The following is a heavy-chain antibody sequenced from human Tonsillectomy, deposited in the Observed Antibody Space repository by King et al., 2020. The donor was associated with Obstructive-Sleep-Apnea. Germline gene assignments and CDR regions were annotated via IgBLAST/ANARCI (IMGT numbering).Heavy chain of an antibody. D-gene: IGHD4-23*01. V-gene: IGHV4-30-4*01. CDR3: ARGRTYGGSYWDY. CDR2: IFYTGST. Sequence: MQLQESGPGLVKPSQTLSLTCSVSGDSISSGDYYWTWIRQPPGKGLEWVGYIFYTGSTYYNPSLKSRLTISVDTSKNQFSLNLSSVTATDPAVYYCARGRTYGGSYWDYWGQGTLVTVSS. J-gene: IGHJ4*02. CDR1: GDSISSGDYY.